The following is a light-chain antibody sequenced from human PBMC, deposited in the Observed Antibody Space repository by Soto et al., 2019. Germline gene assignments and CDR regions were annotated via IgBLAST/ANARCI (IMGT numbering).Light chain of an antibody. J-gene: IGKJ5*01. CDR2: AAS. CDR1: QGISNH. Sequence: DIEMNQSPSSLAASVGDRVTITCGASQGISNHLAWYQQKPGEVPKPLIYAASALQAGVPSRFSGSGSGTDFTLTISSLQPEDVETYYCQKYNSVPLTFGQGTRLENK. V-gene: IGKV1-27*01. CDR3: QKYNSVPLT.